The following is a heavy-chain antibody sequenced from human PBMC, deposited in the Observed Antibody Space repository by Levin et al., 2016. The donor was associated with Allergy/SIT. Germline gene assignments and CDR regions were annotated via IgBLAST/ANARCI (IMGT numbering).Heavy chain of an antibody. Sequence: RQAPGKALEWLALISWNDDKRYSPSLKSRLTITKDTSKNQVVLTMTNMDPVDTATYYCAHMGQWLVLDYWGQGTPVTVSS. J-gene: IGHJ4*02. V-gene: IGHV2-5*01. D-gene: IGHD6-19*01. CDR3: AHMGQWLVLDY. CDR2: ISWNDDK.